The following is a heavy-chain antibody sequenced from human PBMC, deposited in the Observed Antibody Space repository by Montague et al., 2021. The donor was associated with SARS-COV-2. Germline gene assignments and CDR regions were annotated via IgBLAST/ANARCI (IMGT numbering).Heavy chain of an antibody. V-gene: IGHV3-23*01. CDR3: TLLQEHL. CDR2: IIGSGPRT. J-gene: IGHJ6*01. Sequence: SLRLSCAVSGFTFSNYAMSWVRQAPVKGLEWVSVIIGSGPRTNYADSVRGRFIISRDSSQSTLYLQMNSLHQGPIGLPPGTLLQEHLWG. CDR1: GFTFSNYA.